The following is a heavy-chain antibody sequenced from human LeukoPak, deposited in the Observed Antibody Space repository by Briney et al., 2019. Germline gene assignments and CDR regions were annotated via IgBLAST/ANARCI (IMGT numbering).Heavy chain of an antibody. CDR1: VITLSIFG. Sequence: GGSLRLSCAVSVITLSIFGISCAREAPGRGRECGADISERGGRTHYADSVKGRFTISRDKPKNTRYLQMTSLRAADTAVYFDAKRGVVIRVILVGFHKEAYYFDTWGQGALVTVSS. V-gene: IGHV3-23*01. D-gene: IGHD3-22*01. CDR2: ISERGGRT. CDR3: AKRGVVIRVILVGFHKEAYYFDT. J-gene: IGHJ4*02.